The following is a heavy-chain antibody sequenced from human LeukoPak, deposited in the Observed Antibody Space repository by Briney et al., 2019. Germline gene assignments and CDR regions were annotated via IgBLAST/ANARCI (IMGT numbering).Heavy chain of an antibody. CDR2: IGTSSSTR. V-gene: IGHV3-48*01. J-gene: IGHJ5*02. D-gene: IGHD6-19*01. CDR1: GFTFSRYS. CDR3: ARDHIAGAGPFDP. Sequence: GGSLRLSCVVSGFTFSRYSMNWVRQAPGKGLEWISYIGTSSSTRFYADSVKGRFTISRDNAKNSLYLQMNSLRADDAAVYYCARDHIAGAGPFDPWGQGTLVTVSS.